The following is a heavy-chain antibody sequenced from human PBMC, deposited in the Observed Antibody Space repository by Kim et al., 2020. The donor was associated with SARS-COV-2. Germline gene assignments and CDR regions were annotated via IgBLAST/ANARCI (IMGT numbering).Heavy chain of an antibody. CDR3: ARDRSGDTAMVDWYFDL. D-gene: IGHD5-18*01. J-gene: IGHJ2*01. Sequence: FQGRVTITADKSTSTAYMELSSLRSEDTAVYYCARDRSGDTAMVDWYFDLWGRGTLVTVSS. V-gene: IGHV1-69*04.